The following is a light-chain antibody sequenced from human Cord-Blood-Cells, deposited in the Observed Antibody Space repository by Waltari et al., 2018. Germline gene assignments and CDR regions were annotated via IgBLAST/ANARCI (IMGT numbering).Light chain of an antibody. CDR3: CSYAGSYTLV. CDR1: SSDGGGYTY. V-gene: IGLV2-11*01. J-gene: IGLJ2*01. Sequence: QSALTQPLAVSGSPGQSVTISCTGTSSDGGGYTYVSWYQQHPGKAPTLMIYDVSKRPSGVPDRFSGSKSGNTASLTISGLQAEDEADYYCCSYAGSYTLVFGGGTKLTVL. CDR2: DVS.